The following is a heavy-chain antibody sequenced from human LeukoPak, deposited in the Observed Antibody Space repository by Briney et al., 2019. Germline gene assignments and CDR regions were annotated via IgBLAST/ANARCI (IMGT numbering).Heavy chain of an antibody. J-gene: IGHJ5*02. CDR3: ARARLRSSLNWFDP. Sequence: SGTLSLTCAVSGGSISSYYWSWIRQPPGKGLEWIGYIYYSGSTNYNPSLKSRVTISVDTSKNQFSLKLSSVTAADTAVYYCARARLRSSLNWFDPWGQGTLVTVSS. D-gene: IGHD4-17*01. V-gene: IGHV4-59*01. CDR2: IYYSGST. CDR1: GGSISSYY.